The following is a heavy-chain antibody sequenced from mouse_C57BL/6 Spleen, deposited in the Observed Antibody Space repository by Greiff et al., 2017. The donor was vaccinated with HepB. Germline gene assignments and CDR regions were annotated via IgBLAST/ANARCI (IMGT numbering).Heavy chain of an antibody. D-gene: IGHD2-2*01. CDR2: IDPETGGT. CDR3: TRDVYYGYGFAY. Sequence: VKLMESGAELVRPGASVTLSCKASGYTFTDYEMHWVKQTPVHGLEWIGAIDPETGGTAYNQKFKGKAILTADKSSSTAYMELRSLTSEDSAVYYCTRDVYYGYGFAYWGQGTLVTVSA. J-gene: IGHJ3*01. CDR1: GYTFTDYE. V-gene: IGHV1-15*01.